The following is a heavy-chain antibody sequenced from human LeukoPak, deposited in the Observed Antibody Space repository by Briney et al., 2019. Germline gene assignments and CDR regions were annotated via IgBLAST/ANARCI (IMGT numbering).Heavy chain of an antibody. D-gene: IGHD1-26*01. CDR3: ARTRDPESIVPDY. CDR2: MYYSGST. J-gene: IGHJ4*02. CDR1: GGSISSYY. Sequence: SETLSLTCTVSGGSISSYYWSWIRQPPGKGLVWIGYMYYSGSTNYNPSLKSRVTISVDTSKKHFSLNLRSVTAADTAVYYCARTRDPESIVPDYWGQGTLVTVSS. V-gene: IGHV4-59*01.